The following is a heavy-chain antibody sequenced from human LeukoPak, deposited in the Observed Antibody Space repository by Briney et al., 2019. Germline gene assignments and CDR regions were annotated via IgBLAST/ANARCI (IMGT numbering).Heavy chain of an antibody. CDR1: GFTFSDYY. J-gene: IGHJ5*02. V-gene: IGHV3-11*04. D-gene: IGHD6-13*01. Sequence: PGGSLRLSCAASGFTFSDYYMSWIRQAPGKGLEWVSYISSSGSTIYYADSVKGRFTISRDNAKNSVYLQMNSLRVEDTAVYYCARDYGRRFGSNWYGGWFDPWGQGTLVTVSS. CDR3: ARDYGRRFGSNWYGGWFDP. CDR2: ISSSGSTI.